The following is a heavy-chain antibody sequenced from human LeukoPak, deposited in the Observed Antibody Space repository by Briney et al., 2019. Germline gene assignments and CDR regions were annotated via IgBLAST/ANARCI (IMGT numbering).Heavy chain of an antibody. J-gene: IGHJ4*02. CDR2: ISGSGGST. V-gene: IGHV3-23*01. CDR3: AKDPPLAARTIRSKFDY. Sequence: PGGSLRLSCAASGFTFSSYAMSWVRQARAKGLDWVSAISGSGGSTYYADSVKGRFTISRDNSKNTLYLQMNSLRAEDTAVYYCAKDPPLAARTIRSKFDYWGQGTLVTVSS. CDR1: GFTFSSYA. D-gene: IGHD6-6*01.